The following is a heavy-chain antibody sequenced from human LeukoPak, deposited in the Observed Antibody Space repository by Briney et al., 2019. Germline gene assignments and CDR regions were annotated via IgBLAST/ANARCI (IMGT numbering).Heavy chain of an antibody. D-gene: IGHD3-10*01. V-gene: IGHV3-33*01. CDR2: IWNDGRDM. Sequence: GGSLRLSCAASGFTFSTYGMHWVRQAPGKGLEWVALIWNDGRDMSYADSVKGRFTISRDNPKNTLDLQMDSLRADDMAVYYCARGPWASGTQITSLDLWGRGTLVTVSS. CDR3: ARGPWASGTQITSLDL. CDR1: GFTFSTYG. J-gene: IGHJ2*01.